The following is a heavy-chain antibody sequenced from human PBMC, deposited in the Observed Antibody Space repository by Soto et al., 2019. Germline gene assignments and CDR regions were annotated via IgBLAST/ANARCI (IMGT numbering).Heavy chain of an antibody. J-gene: IGHJ4*02. D-gene: IGHD5-12*01. CDR3: AKDPGGLRLYYFDY. V-gene: IGHV3-23*01. Sequence: LRLSCAASGFTFSSYAMSWVRQAPGKGLEWVSAISGSGGSTYYADSVKGRFTISRDNSKNTLYLQMNSLRAEDTAVYYCAKDPGGLRLYYFDYWGQGTLVTVSS. CDR2: ISGSGGST. CDR1: GFTFSSYA.